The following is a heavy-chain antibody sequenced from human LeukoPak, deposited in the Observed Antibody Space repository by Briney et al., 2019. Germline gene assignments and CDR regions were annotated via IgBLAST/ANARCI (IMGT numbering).Heavy chain of an antibody. J-gene: IGHJ4*02. CDR3: ARVSSSWLYYFDY. CDR2: ISSNGGST. D-gene: IGHD6-13*01. V-gene: IGHV3-64*04. Sequence: GGSLRLSCSASGFTFSSYAMHWVRQAPGKGLEYVSAISSNGGSTYYADSVKGRFTISRDNSKNTLYLQMNSLRAEDTAVYYCARVSSSWLYYFDYWGQGTLVTVSS. CDR1: GFTFSSYA.